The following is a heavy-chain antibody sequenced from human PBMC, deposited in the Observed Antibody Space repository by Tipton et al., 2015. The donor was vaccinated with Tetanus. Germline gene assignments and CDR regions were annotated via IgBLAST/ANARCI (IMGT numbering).Heavy chain of an antibody. V-gene: IGHV4-39*01. J-gene: IGHJ5*02. CDR1: GVSISSNSYY. CDR3: ARNKTTSWGWFDP. Sequence: TLSLTCTVSGVSISSNSYYWGWIRQSPGTGLEWIGSVYYSGSTYYNPSFKSRVTISVDTSRNQFSLELTSLTAADTAVYYCARNKTTSWGWFDPWGQGTLVIVSS. D-gene: IGHD2-2*01. CDR2: VYYSGST.